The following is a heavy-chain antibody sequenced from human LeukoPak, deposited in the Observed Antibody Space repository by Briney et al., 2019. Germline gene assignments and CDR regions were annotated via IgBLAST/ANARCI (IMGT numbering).Heavy chain of an antibody. V-gene: IGHV4-39*06. CDR3: ARAITCFDY. D-gene: IGHD5-12*01. J-gene: IGHJ4*02. CDR2: IYYSGST. Sequence: SETLSLTCTVSGVSISSSSYYWGWIRQPPGKGLEWIGSIYYSGSTYYNPSLKSRVTISVDTSKKQFTLKLSSVTAADTAVYYCARAITCFDYRGQGTLVTVSS. CDR1: GVSISSSSYY.